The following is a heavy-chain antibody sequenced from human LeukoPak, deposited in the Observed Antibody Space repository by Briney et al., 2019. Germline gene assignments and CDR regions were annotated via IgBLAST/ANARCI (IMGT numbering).Heavy chain of an antibody. D-gene: IGHD3-10*01. J-gene: IGHJ4*02. CDR2: INPNSGGT. Sequence: ASVKVSCKTSGYTFIGYYIHWVRQAPGQGLEWMGWINPNSGGTNYAQKFQGRVTMTRDTSISTAYMELSRLRSDDTAVYYCARDYLYGSGSYYNLYYFDYWGQGTLVTVSS. CDR1: GYTFIGYY. V-gene: IGHV1-2*02. CDR3: ARDYLYGSGSYYNLYYFDY.